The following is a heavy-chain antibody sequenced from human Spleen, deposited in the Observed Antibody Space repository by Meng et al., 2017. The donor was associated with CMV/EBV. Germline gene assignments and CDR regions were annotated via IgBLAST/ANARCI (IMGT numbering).Heavy chain of an antibody. V-gene: IGHV4-61*01. CDR3: ASLIAGGSGRGY. Sequence: LHCPVSGGPVKSGSYHWNWIRQPPGKGLEWIGQTGSTNYDPSLKSRVTISVDTFKNQFSLKLSSVTAADTAVYYCASLIAGGSGRGYWGQGTLVTVSS. D-gene: IGHD1-26*01. J-gene: IGHJ4*02. CDR1: GGPVKSGSYH. CDR2: TGST.